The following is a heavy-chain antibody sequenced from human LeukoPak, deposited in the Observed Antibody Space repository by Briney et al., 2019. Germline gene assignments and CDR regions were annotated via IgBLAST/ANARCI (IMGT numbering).Heavy chain of an antibody. V-gene: IGHV4-59*01. J-gene: IGHJ4*02. CDR2: IYYSGST. D-gene: IGHD2-15*01. CDR1: GGSISSYY. CDR3: ARGHGYCSGGSCYPNY. Sequence: SETLSLTCTVSGGSISSYYWSWIRQPTGQGLEWIGYIYYSGSTNYNPSLKSRVTISVDMSKNQFSLKLSSVTAADTAVYYCARGHGYCSGGSCYPNYWGQGTLVTVSS.